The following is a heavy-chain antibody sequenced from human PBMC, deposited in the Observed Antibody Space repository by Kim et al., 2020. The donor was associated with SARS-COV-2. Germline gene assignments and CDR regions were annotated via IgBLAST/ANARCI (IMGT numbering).Heavy chain of an antibody. CDR1: GFTFSSYS. CDR3: ASLITVTTLSDYYYYGMDV. Sequence: GGSLRLSCAASGFTFSSYSMNWVRQAPGKGLEWVSSISSSSSYIYYADSVKGRFTISRDNAKNSLYLQMNSLRAENTAVYDCASLITVTTLSDYYYYGMDVWGQGTTVTVSS. J-gene: IGHJ6*02. CDR2: ISSSSSYI. V-gene: IGHV3-21*01. D-gene: IGHD4-17*01.